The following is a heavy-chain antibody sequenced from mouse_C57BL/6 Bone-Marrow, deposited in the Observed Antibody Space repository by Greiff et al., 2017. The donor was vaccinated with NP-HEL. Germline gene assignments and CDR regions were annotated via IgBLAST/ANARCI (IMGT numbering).Heavy chain of an antibody. V-gene: IGHV1-18*01. J-gene: IGHJ1*03. Sequence: VQLQQSGPELVKPGASVKMSCKASGYTFTDYNMDWVKQSHGKSLEWIGDINPNNGGTIYNHKFKGKATLTVDKSSSTAYMELRSLTSEDTAVYYGACQGYYSSSPCWYFDVGGTGTTVTVSA. CDR2: INPNNGGT. CDR3: ACQGYYSSSPCWYFDV. CDR1: GYTFTDYN. D-gene: IGHD1-1*01.